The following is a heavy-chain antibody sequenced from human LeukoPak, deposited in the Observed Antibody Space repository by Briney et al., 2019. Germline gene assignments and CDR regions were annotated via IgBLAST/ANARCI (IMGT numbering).Heavy chain of an antibody. CDR3: AKVGWPHYYYYGMDV. V-gene: IGHV3-30*18. CDR1: GFTFSSYG. D-gene: IGHD2-15*01. CDR2: ISYDGSNK. J-gene: IGHJ6*02. Sequence: GGSLRLSCAASGFTFSSYGMHWVRQAPGKGLEWVAVISYDGSNKYYADSVKGRFTISRDNSKNTLYLQMNSLRAEDTAVYYCAKVGWPHYYYYGMDVWGQGTTVTVSS.